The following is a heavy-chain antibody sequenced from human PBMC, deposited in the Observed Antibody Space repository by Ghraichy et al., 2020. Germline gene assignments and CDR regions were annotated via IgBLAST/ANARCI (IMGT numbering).Heavy chain of an antibody. CDR2: IDSRGRTI. Sequence: GGSLRLSCAASQFTFQNYEMNWVRQAPGKGLEWLSYIDSRGRTIYYADSVKGRFTISRDNSKNSLYLQMNSLRAEDTAVYYCARDAGSGKPLNWFDPWGPGTLVTVSS. J-gene: IGHJ5*02. CDR1: QFTFQNYE. V-gene: IGHV3-48*03. CDR3: ARDAGSGKPLNWFDP. D-gene: IGHD3-10*01.